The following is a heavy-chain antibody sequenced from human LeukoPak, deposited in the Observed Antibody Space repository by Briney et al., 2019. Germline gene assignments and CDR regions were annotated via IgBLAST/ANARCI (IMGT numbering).Heavy chain of an antibody. CDR3: ATKQWLAPPPDS. J-gene: IGHJ4*02. CDR2: INTGGTVT. V-gene: IGHV3-74*01. Sequence: GGSLRLSCAASGFTFSKYWMLWVRQAPGKGLESVSRINTGGTVTTYADSVKGRFTVSRDNADNTMFLQMNSARDEDTAVYYCATKQWLAPPPDSWGQGTPVTVSS. D-gene: IGHD6-19*01. CDR1: GFTFSKYW.